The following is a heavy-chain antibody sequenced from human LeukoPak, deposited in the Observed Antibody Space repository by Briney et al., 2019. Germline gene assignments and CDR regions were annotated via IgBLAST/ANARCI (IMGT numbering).Heavy chain of an antibody. CDR3: ARLFLSQPEYYYYYYMDV. D-gene: IGHD1-14*01. J-gene: IGHJ6*03. Sequence: ASVKVSCKASGYTFTSYDINWVRQATGQGLEWMGWMNPNSGNTGYAQKFQGRVTMTRNTSIGTAYMELSSLRSEDTAVYYCARLFLSQPEYYYYYYMDVWGKGTTVTVSS. CDR1: GYTFTSYD. CDR2: MNPNSGNT. V-gene: IGHV1-8*01.